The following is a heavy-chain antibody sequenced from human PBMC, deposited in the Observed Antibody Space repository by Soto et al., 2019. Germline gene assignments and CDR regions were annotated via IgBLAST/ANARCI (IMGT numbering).Heavy chain of an antibody. D-gene: IGHD3-9*01. V-gene: IGHV3-30-3*01. CDR3: ASWYYDILTGYSPKAHDPFDY. CDR1: GFTFSSYA. J-gene: IGHJ4*02. CDR2: ISYDGSNK. Sequence: GGSLRLSCAASGFTFSSYAMHWVRQAPGKGLEWVAVISYDGSNKYYADSVKGRFTISRDNSKNTLYLQMNSLRAEDTAVYYCASWYYDILTGYSPKAHDPFDYWGQGTLVTVSS.